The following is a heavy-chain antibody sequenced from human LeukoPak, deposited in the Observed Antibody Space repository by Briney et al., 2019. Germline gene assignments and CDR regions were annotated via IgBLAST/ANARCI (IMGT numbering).Heavy chain of an antibody. V-gene: IGHV1-18*01. CDR3: ATLWGSYSSYEEFDY. D-gene: IGHD6-6*01. CDR1: GYTFTSYG. Sequence: GASVKVSCKASGYTFTSYGISWVRQAPGQGLEWMGWISVYNGNTNYAQKFQGRVTMTRDTSISTAYMELSRLRSDDTAVYYCATLWGSYSSYEEFDYWGQGTLVTVSS. CDR2: ISVYNGNT. J-gene: IGHJ4*02.